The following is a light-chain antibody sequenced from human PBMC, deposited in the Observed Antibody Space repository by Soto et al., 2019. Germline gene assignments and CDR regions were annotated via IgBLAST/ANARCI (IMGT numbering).Light chain of an antibody. CDR1: QSLANSF. CDR2: DTS. V-gene: IGKV3-15*01. Sequence: EFVLTQSPGTLSLSPGERATLSCRASQSLANSFIAWYQQKPGQAPRLLIYDTSSRASGIPARFSGSGSGTEFTLTISSLQSEDFAVYYCQQYKSWPPITFGQGTRLEIK. J-gene: IGKJ5*01. CDR3: QQYKSWPPIT.